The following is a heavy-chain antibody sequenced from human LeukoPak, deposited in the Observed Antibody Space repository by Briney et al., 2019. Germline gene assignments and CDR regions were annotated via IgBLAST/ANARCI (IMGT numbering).Heavy chain of an antibody. Sequence: GGSLRLSCAASGFTFSSYWMSWGRQAPGKGLEGVANIKQKGREKYYVDSVKGRFTISRDSAKKSLYLQMNSLRAQNTAVYYCASGTIYCSGASSYDYWGQGTLVTVSS. J-gene: IGHJ4*02. CDR2: IKQKGREK. CDR1: GFTFSSYW. D-gene: IGHD2-15*01. V-gene: IGHV3-7*01. CDR3: ASGTIYCSGASSYDY.